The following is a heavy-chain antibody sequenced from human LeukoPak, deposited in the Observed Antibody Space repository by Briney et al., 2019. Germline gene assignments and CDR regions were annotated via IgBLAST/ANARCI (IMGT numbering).Heavy chain of an antibody. J-gene: IGHJ6*03. CDR2: INNDGSSA. CDR3: ARDPRTYSGYEYYYYYYMDV. Sequence: GGSPRLSCAASGFTFSSYWMHWVRQTPGKGLIYISRINNDGSSANYADSVRGRFTISRDNAKNSLYLQMNSLRAEDTAVYYCARDPRTYSGYEYYYYYYMDVWGKGTTVTVSS. V-gene: IGHV3-74*01. CDR1: GFTFSSYW. D-gene: IGHD5-12*01.